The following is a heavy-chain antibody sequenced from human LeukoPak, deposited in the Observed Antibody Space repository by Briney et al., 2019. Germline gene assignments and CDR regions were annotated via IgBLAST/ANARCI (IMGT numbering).Heavy chain of an antibody. CDR3: ARHVSGDYDFWSGYQRPFDY. V-gene: IGHV4-38-2*01. CDR1: GYSISSGYY. Sequence: SETLSLTCAVSGYSISSGYYWGWIRRPPGKGLEWIGSIYHSGSTYYNPSLKSRVTISVDTSKNQFSLKLSSVAAADTAVYYCARHVSGDYDFWSGYQRPFDYWGQGTLVTVSS. D-gene: IGHD3-3*01. CDR2: IYHSGST. J-gene: IGHJ4*02.